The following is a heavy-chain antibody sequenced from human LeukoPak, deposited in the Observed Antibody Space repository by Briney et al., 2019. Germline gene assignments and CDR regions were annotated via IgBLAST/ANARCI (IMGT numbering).Heavy chain of an antibody. J-gene: IGHJ3*02. D-gene: IGHD5-18*01. CDR1: GFTFDDYG. V-gene: IGHV3-20*04. CDR3: AKDITAMTEGAFDI. Sequence: GGSLRLSCAASGFTFDDYGMSWVRQAPGKGLEWVSGINWNGGSTGYADSVKGRFTISRDNAKNSLYLQMNSLRAEDTALYYCAKDITAMTEGAFDIWGQGTMVTVSS. CDR2: INWNGGST.